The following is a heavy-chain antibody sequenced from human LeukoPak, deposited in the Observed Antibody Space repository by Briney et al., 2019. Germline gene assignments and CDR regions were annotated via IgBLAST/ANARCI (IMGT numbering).Heavy chain of an antibody. D-gene: IGHD3-3*01. CDR2: ISSSGSTI. Sequence: PGGSLRLSCAASGFTFSSYEMNWVPQAPGKGLEWVSYISSSGSTIYYADSVKGRFTISRDNAKNSLYLQMNSLRAEDTAIYYCAKGSNYDFWSGHYRTYYYYYYMDVWGKGTTVTVSS. V-gene: IGHV3-48*03. CDR3: AKGSNYDFWSGHYRTYYYYYYMDV. J-gene: IGHJ6*03. CDR1: GFTFSSYE.